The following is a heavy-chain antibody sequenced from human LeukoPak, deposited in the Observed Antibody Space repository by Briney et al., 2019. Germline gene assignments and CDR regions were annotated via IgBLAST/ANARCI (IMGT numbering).Heavy chain of an antibody. CDR2: ITSSGSTI. V-gene: IGHV3-48*04. CDR3: ARPGYSSSWSAFDI. D-gene: IGHD6-13*01. CDR1: GFTFSSYS. J-gene: IGHJ3*02. Sequence: GGSLRLSCAASGFTFSSYSMNWVRQAPGKGLEXVXHITSSGSTIYYADSVKGRFTISRDNAKNSLYLQMNSLRAEDTAVYYCARPGYSSSWSAFDIWGQGTMVTVSS.